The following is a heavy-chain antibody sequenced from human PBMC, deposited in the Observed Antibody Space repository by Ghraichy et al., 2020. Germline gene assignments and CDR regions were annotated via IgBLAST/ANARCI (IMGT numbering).Heavy chain of an antibody. CDR3: ARDKRITITEPV. V-gene: IGHV3-21*01. CDR1: GFTFSSYS. D-gene: IGHD3-3*01. J-gene: IGHJ6*02. CDR2: ISSSSSYI. Sequence: GGSLRLSCAASGFTFSSYSMNWVRQAPGKGLEWVSSISSSSSYIYYADSVKGRFTISRDNAKNSLYLQMNSLRAEDTAMYYCARDKRITITEPVWGQGTTVTVSS.